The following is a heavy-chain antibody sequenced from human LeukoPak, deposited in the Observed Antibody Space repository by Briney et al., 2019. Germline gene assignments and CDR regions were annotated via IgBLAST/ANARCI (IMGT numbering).Heavy chain of an antibody. Sequence: GGSLRLSCAASGFTFSDYWMHWVRQTPGEGLVWVSRINSDGGSIGYADSVKRRFTISRDNAKNTLYLQMNSLRAEDTAVYYCARGGAVTGIASPFDSWGQGTLVTVSS. CDR2: INSDGGSI. D-gene: IGHD2-21*02. J-gene: IGHJ4*02. CDR3: ARGGAVTGIASPFDS. V-gene: IGHV3-74*01. CDR1: GFTFSDYW.